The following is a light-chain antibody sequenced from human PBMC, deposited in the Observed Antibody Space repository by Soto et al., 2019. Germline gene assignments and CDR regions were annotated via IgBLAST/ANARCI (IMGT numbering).Light chain of an antibody. V-gene: IGKV3-15*01. CDR2: GAS. CDR3: QQYNNWPPYT. Sequence: EIVMTQSPATLSVSPGERATLSCRVSQTVRTNLAWYRQKPGQAPRLLIYGASTRATGIPARFSGSGSGTEFTLTISSLQSEDFAVYYCQQYNNWPPYTFGQGTRLEIK. J-gene: IGKJ2*01. CDR1: QTVRTN.